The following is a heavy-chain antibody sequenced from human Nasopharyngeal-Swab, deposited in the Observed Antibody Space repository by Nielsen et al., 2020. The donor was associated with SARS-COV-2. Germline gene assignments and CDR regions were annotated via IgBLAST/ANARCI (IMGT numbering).Heavy chain of an antibody. D-gene: IGHD3-22*01. CDR2: ISSSSSTI. CDR1: GFTFSSYS. J-gene: IGHJ6*02. Sequence: GRSLRLSRAASGFTFSSYSMNWVRQAPGKGLEWVSYISSSSSTIYYADSVKGRFTISRDNAKNSLYLQMNSLRDEDTAVYYCARGGRWDDSTEWDYYYYGMDVWGQGTTVTVSS. CDR3: ARGGRWDDSTEWDYYYYGMDV. V-gene: IGHV3-48*02.